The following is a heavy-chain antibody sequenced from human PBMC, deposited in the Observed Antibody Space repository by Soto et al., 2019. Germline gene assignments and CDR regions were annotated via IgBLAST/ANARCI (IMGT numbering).Heavy chain of an antibody. J-gene: IGHJ5*02. V-gene: IGHV1-58*02. Sequence: QMQLVQSGPEVKKPGTSVKVSCKASGFTFTSSAMQWVRQARGQRLEWIGWIVVGSGNTNYAQKFQERVTITRDMSTGTAYMELSSLRSEDTAVYYCAADAVWVGATQYNWFDPWGQGTLVTVSS. CDR1: GFTFTSSA. CDR3: AADAVWVGATQYNWFDP. CDR2: IVVGSGNT. D-gene: IGHD1-26*01.